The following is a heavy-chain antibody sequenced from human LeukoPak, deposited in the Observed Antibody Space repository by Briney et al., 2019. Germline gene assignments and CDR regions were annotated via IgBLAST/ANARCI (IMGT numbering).Heavy chain of an antibody. D-gene: IGHD2-21*02. CDR2: ISGGSRSI. CDR3: ARDYFYCGGDCFVDY. V-gene: IGHV3-21*01. CDR1: GFTFSDYT. Sequence: GGSLRLSCAASGFTFSDYTMNWVRQAPGKGLEWVSSISGGSRSIHYVDSVKGRFTISRDNAKNSLYLQMNSLRAEDTAVYYCARDYFYCGGDCFVDYWGQGTLVTVSS. J-gene: IGHJ4*02.